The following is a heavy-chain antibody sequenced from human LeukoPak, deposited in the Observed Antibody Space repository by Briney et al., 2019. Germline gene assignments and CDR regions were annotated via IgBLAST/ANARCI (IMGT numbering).Heavy chain of an antibody. V-gene: IGHV4-59*12. CDR1: GGSISKYY. D-gene: IGHD6-13*01. CDR2: IYYSGST. J-gene: IGHJ5*02. CDR3: ARGDIAAAGTYLLPNWFDP. Sequence: PSETLSLTCTVSGGSISKYYWSWIRQPPGKGLEWIGYIYYSGSTNYNPSLKSRVTISVDTSKNQFSLKLSSVTAADTAVYYCARGDIAAAGTYLLPNWFDPWGQGTLVTVSS.